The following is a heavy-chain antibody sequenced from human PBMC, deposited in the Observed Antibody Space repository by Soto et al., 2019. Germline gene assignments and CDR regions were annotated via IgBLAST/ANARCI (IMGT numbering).Heavy chain of an antibody. Sequence: VGSLRLSGAASGLTFSSNAMSWVRQAPGKGLEWVSGISDSGGSTYYADSVKGRFTISRDNSKNTLYLQMNSLRAEDTAVYYCAKDESRVVVPDNWFDSWGQGTLVTVSS. CDR1: GLTFSSNA. CDR3: AKDESRVVVPDNWFDS. V-gene: IGHV3-23*01. CDR2: ISDSGGST. D-gene: IGHD3-22*01. J-gene: IGHJ5*01.